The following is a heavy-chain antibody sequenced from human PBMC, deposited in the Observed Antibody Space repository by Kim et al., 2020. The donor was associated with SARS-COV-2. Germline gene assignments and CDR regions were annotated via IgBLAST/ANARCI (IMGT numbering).Heavy chain of an antibody. D-gene: IGHD5-18*01. CDR3: ARDRYSYGTYYYYGMDV. Sequence: SETLSLTCTVSGGSISSGGYYWSWIRQHPGKGLEWIGYIYYSGSTYYNPSLKSRVTISVDTSKNQFSLKLSSVTAADTAVYYCARDRYSYGTYYYYGMDVWGQGTTVTVSS. CDR2: IYYSGST. CDR1: GGSISSGGYY. V-gene: IGHV4-31*03. J-gene: IGHJ6*02.